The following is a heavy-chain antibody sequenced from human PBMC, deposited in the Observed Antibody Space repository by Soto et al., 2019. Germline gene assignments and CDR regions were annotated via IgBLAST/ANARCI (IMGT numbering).Heavy chain of an antibody. J-gene: IGHJ6*02. CDR3: ARDLGQYSSSVDSGMDV. CDR1: GGSFSGYY. CDR2: IYHSGST. V-gene: IGHV4-38-2*02. Sequence: PSETLSLTCAVYGGSFSGYYWGWIRQPPGKGLEWIGSIYHSGSTYYNPSLKSRVTISVDTSKNQFSLKLSSVTAADTAVYYCARDLGQYSSSVDSGMDVWGQGTTVTVSS. D-gene: IGHD6-6*01.